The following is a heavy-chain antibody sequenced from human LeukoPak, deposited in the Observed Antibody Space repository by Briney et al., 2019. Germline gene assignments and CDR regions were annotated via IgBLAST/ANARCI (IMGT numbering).Heavy chain of an antibody. CDR3: ARDRVDSGWYRWFDP. Sequence: PGGSLRLSCAASGFTFSSYGMHWVRQAPGKGLEWVAVISDDGSNKYYADSVKGRFTNSRDNSKNTLYLQMNNLRAEDTAVYYCARDRVDSGWYRWFDPWGQGTLVTVSS. CDR1: GFTFSSYG. CDR2: ISDDGSNK. V-gene: IGHV3-30*03. J-gene: IGHJ5*02. D-gene: IGHD6-19*01.